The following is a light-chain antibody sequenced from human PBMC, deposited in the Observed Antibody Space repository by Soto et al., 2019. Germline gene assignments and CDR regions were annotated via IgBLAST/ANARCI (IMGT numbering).Light chain of an antibody. J-gene: IGKJ4*01. CDR2: AAS. CDR3: QQANSFPLT. Sequence: DIQMTQSPSSVSASVGDRVTITCRASQGISSWLAWYQQKPGKAPKLLIYAASNLESEVQSRFSGSGSETDFTLSISSLQPEDFATDYGQQANSFPLTCDGGTKVEIK. CDR1: QGISSW. V-gene: IGKV1D-12*01.